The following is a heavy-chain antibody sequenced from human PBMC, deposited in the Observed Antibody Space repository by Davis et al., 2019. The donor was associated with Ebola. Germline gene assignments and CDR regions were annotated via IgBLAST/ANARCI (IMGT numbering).Heavy chain of an antibody. CDR1: GGSFSGYY. CDR3: ARVGIVVLPAADFDYYYGMDV. Sequence: SQTLSLTCAVYGGSFSGYYWSWIRPPPGKGLEWIGEINHSGSTNYNPSLKSRVTISVDTSKNQFSLKLSSVTAADTAVYYCARVGIVVLPAADFDYYYGMDVWGQGTTVTVSS. D-gene: IGHD2-2*01. J-gene: IGHJ6*02. CDR2: INHSGST. V-gene: IGHV4-34*01.